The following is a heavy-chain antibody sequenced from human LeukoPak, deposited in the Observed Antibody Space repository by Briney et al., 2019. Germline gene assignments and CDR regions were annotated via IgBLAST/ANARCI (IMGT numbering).Heavy chain of an antibody. CDR2: ISSDGSIK. Sequence: PGRSLRLSCAASGFTLTVFPMHWVRQAPGHGMEWVAMISSDGSIKYYADSVRGRFTISRGKSKDAVYLETNSLRSDDTAVYYCVRDPGMAAAGTSHFDFWGQGTLLIVSS. CDR1: GFTLTVFP. J-gene: IGHJ4*01. D-gene: IGHD6-13*01. CDR3: VRDPGMAAAGTSHFDF. V-gene: IGHV3-30*04.